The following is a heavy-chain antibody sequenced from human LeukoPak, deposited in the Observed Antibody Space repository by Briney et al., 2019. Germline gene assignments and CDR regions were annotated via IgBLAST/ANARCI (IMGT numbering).Heavy chain of an antibody. D-gene: IGHD6-19*01. CDR2: ISGDSGST. J-gene: IGHJ4*02. Sequence: GGSLRLSCAASGFTFHDYAMYWVRQAPGKGPEWVSLISGDSGSTDYADFVKGRFTISRDNSQNSVFLQMNSLTSEDTAVYFCAKDRGSGWYYFHYWDQGTLVTVSS. CDR1: GFTFHDYA. V-gene: IGHV3-43*02. CDR3: AKDRGSGWYYFHY.